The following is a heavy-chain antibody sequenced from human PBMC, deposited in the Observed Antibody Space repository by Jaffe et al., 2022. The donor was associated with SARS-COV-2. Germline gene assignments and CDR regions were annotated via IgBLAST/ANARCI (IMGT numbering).Heavy chain of an antibody. D-gene: IGHD5-18*01. V-gene: IGHV4-59*11. J-gene: IGHJ4*02. Sequence: QVQVQESGPGLVKSSETLSLTCTVSGGSMSNHYWSWIRQPPGKGLEWIGYIYYSGSTNYNPSLKSRVSISVDTSKNQFSLKLSSVTAADTAVYYCARAQRGYSYGYFDIWGQGALVTVSS. CDR3: ARAQRGYSYGYFDI. CDR2: IYYSGST. CDR1: GGSMSNHY.